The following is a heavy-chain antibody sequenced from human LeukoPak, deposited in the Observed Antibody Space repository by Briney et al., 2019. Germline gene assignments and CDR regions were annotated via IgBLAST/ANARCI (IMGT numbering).Heavy chain of an antibody. V-gene: IGHV3-74*01. CDR1: GFTFSSYW. CDR3: ARAPSESGGYYPEYFRH. Sequence: GRSLRLSCAASGFTFSSYWMHWVRQAPGKGLVWVSRIKSDGNTNYADSVKGRFTISRDNDKNTVSLQMNSLRAEDTGVYYCARAPSESGGYYPEYFRHWGQGTLVTVSS. CDR2: IKSDGNT. J-gene: IGHJ1*01. D-gene: IGHD3-22*01.